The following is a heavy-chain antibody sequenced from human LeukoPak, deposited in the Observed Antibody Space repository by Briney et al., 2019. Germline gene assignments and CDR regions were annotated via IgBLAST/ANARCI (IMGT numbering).Heavy chain of an antibody. D-gene: IGHD7-27*01. CDR3: TKDLTGDKDS. CDR2: ISSCSSII. CDR1: GFTFSDYY. J-gene: IGHJ4*02. Sequence: GGSLRLSCAASGFTFSDYYMSWIRQAPGKGLEWVSYISSCSSIIYYADSVKGRFTISRDNAKNTLYLQMDSLRVEDTAVYHCTKDLTGDKDSWGQGTLVTVSS. V-gene: IGHV3-11*04.